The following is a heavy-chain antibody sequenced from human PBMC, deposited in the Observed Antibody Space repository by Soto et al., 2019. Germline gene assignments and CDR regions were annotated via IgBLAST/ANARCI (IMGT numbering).Heavy chain of an antibody. V-gene: IGHV3-23*01. CDR3: TRASSDRNHMEV. CDR1: GFTFGNFA. Sequence: VGSLRLSCAASGFTFGNFAMRWVRQTPGKGLEWVSTITESGGDTYYTDSVKGRFTISRDNSKNTLYLQMTSLRAEDTALYYCTRASSDRNHMEVWGPGTTGTVS. J-gene: IGHJ6*02. CDR2: ITESGGDT.